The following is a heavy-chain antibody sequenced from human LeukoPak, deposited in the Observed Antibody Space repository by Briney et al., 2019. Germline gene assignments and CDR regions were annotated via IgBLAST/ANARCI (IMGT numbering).Heavy chain of an antibody. V-gene: IGHV4-59*01. Sequence: SETLSLTCTVSGGSISSYYWSWIRQPPGKGLEWIGYIYYGGSTNYNPSLKSRVTISVDTSKNQFSLKLSSVTAADTAVYYCARDDGDTVDYWGQGTLVTVSS. D-gene: IGHD4-17*01. CDR1: GGSISSYY. J-gene: IGHJ4*02. CDR2: IYYGGST. CDR3: ARDDGDTVDY.